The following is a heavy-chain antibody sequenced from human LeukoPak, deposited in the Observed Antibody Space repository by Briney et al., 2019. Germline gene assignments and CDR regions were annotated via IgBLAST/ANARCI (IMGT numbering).Heavy chain of an antibody. V-gene: IGHV3-23*01. Sequence: GGSLRLSCVVSGFTFSSYAMSWVRQAPGKGLEWVSAIRGSGGSTYYADSVKGRFTTSRDNSQNTLYLQMNSLRAEDTAVYYCAKAYAGYVPFDYWGQGTLVTVSS. J-gene: IGHJ4*02. D-gene: IGHD5-12*01. CDR2: IRGSGGST. CDR3: AKAYAGYVPFDY. CDR1: GFTFSSYA.